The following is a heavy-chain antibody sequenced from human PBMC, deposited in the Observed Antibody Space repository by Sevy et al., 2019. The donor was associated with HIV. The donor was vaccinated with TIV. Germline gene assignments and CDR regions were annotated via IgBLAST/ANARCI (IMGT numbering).Heavy chain of an antibody. CDR1: GYTFTGYY. Sequence: ASVKVSCKASGYTFTGYYMHWVRQAPGQGLEWMGWINPNSGGTNYAQKFQGRVTMTRDTSISTAYMELSRLRSDDTAGYYWGGSFWRGLGGGGGDYYGMDVWGQGTTVTVSS. D-gene: IGHD3-16*01. CDR3: GGSFWRGLGGGGGDYYGMDV. J-gene: IGHJ6*02. CDR2: INPNSGGT. V-gene: IGHV1-2*02.